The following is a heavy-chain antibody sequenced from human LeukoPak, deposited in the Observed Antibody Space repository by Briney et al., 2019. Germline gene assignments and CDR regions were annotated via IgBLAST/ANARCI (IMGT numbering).Heavy chain of an antibody. CDR3: ARSNTVVGAFDI. CDR2: INHSGNT. CDR1: YGSFSGYY. J-gene: IGHJ3*02. D-gene: IGHD4-23*01. Sequence: TPSETLSLTCTVFYGSFSGYYWSWIRQPPGKGLEWIGEINHSGNTNYNPSLKSRITISADTSKDQFTLKLSSVTAADTALYYCARSNTVVGAFDIWGQGTMVTVSS. V-gene: IGHV4-34*01.